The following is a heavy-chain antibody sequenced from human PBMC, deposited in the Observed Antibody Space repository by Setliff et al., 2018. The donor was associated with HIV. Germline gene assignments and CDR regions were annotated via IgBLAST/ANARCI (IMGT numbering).Heavy chain of an antibody. CDR2: IIPIIGIT. V-gene: IGHV1-69*10. Sequence: SVKVSCKASGGTFSSYAISWVRQAPGQGLEWMGGIIPIIGITNQAQKFQGRVTITADKSTNTAYMELSSLRSEDTAVYYCATAGEMATIGYYYYYMGVWGEGTTVTVSS. J-gene: IGHJ6*03. D-gene: IGHD3-10*01. CDR1: GGTFSSYA. CDR3: ATAGEMATIGYYYYYMGV.